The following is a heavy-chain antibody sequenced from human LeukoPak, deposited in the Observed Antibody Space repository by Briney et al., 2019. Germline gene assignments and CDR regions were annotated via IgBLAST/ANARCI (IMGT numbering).Heavy chain of an antibody. CDR3: ARDVGYDSSGYYPYYFDY. CDR2: IKQDGSEK. D-gene: IGHD3-22*01. Sequence: GGSLRLSCAASGLTFSSYWMTWVRQAPGKGLEWVANIKQDGSEKYYVDSVQGRFTISRDNAKNSLYLQMSSLRAEDTAVYYCARDVGYDSSGYYPYYFDYWGQGTLVTVSS. J-gene: IGHJ4*02. V-gene: IGHV3-7*05. CDR1: GLTFSSYW.